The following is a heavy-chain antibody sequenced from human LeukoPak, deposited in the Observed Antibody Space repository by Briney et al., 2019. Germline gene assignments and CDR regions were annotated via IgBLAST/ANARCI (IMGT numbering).Heavy chain of an antibody. CDR3: ARRGYSPSTDY. J-gene: IGHJ4*02. V-gene: IGHV4-34*01. Sequence: PSETLSLTCAVYGGSFSGYYWSWIRQPPGKGLEWIGEINHSGSTNYNPSLKSRVTISVDTSKNQFSLKLSSVTAADTAVYYCARRGYSPSTDYWGQGTLVTVSS. CDR2: INHSGST. D-gene: IGHD1-26*01. CDR1: GGSFSGYY.